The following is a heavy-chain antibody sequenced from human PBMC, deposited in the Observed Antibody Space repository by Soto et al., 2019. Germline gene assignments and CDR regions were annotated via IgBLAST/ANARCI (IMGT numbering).Heavy chain of an antibody. V-gene: IGHV5-51*01. CDR2: IYPGDSDI. D-gene: IGHD1-26*01. Sequence: VQLVQSGAEVKKPGESLKISCQGSGYNFTNYWIGWVRQMPGKGLEWMGIIYPGDSDIRSSPSLQGQVTISVDKSANTAYLKWSSLEASDTAIYYCARQGMGPTVLDYWGQGTLVTVSS. CDR1: GYNFTNYW. J-gene: IGHJ4*02. CDR3: ARQGMGPTVLDY.